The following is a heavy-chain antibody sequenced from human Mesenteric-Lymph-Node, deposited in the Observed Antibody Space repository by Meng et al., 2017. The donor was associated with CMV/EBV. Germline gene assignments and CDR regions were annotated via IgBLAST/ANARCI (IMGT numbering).Heavy chain of an antibody. Sequence: GESLKISCAASGFTFSSYGMHWVRQAPDKGLEWVAFIRYDGSNNYYADSVKGRFTISRDNSKNTLYLQMNSLRAEDTAVYYCAKDFPEEYYYDSSGYYPLLDYWGQGTLVTVSS. J-gene: IGHJ4*02. CDR1: GFTFSSYG. V-gene: IGHV3-30*02. D-gene: IGHD3-22*01. CDR2: IRYDGSNN. CDR3: AKDFPEEYYYDSSGYYPLLDY.